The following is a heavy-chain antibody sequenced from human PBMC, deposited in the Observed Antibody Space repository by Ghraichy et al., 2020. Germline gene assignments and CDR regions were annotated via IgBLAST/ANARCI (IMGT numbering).Heavy chain of an antibody. CDR2: IYYSGST. D-gene: IGHD6-6*01. V-gene: IGHV4-31*03. Sequence: SETLSLTCTVSGGSISSGGYYWSWIRQHPGKGLEWIGYIYYSGSTYYNPSLKSRVTISVDTSKNQFSLKLSSVTAADTAVYYCARMSIAARKPKSNYYYYGMDVWGQGTTVTVSS. J-gene: IGHJ6*02. CDR1: GGSISSGGYY. CDR3: ARMSIAARKPKSNYYYYGMDV.